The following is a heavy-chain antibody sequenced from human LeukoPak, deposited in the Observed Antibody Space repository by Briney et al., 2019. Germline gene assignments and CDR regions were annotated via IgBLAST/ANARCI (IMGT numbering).Heavy chain of an antibody. Sequence: GGSLRLSCAASGFIFSAYSMNWVRQAPGKGLQCVSYISSSSTTIYYADSVKGRFTISRDNAKTSLYLQMNSLRAEDTAVYCCAREGGSYYGIDNWGQGTLVTVSS. CDR3: AREGGSYYGIDN. D-gene: IGHD1-26*01. V-gene: IGHV3-48*01. CDR2: ISSSSTTI. J-gene: IGHJ4*02. CDR1: GFIFSAYS.